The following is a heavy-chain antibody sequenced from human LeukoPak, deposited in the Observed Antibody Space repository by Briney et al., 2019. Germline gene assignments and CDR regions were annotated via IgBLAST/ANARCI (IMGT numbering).Heavy chain of an antibody. V-gene: IGHV4-39*02. D-gene: IGHD3-3*01. CDR3: ARDIIWSGYSSSQRRDNWFDP. CDR1: GGSISSSSYY. Sequence: SETLSLTCTVSGGSISSSSYYWGWIRQPPGKGLEWIGSIYYSGSTYYNPSPKSRVTISVDTSKNQFSLKLSSVTAADTAVYYCARDIIWSGYSSSQRRDNWFDPWGQGTLVTVSS. J-gene: IGHJ5*02. CDR2: IYYSGST.